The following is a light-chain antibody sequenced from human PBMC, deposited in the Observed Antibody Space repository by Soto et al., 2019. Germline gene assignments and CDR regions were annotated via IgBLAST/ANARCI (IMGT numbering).Light chain of an antibody. CDR3: HQNFNYPRT. Sequence: EIVLTQSPATLSLSPGERATLSCRASQSVSSYLAWYQQKPGQAPRLLIYDASNRATGIPARCSGSGSGTDFTLTITGLQSEDSATYYCHQNFNYPRTFGQGTKVDIK. V-gene: IGKV3-11*01. CDR1: QSVSSY. CDR2: DAS. J-gene: IGKJ1*01.